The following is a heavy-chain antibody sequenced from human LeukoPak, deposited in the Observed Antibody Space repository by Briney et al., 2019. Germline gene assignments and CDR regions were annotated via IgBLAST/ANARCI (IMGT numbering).Heavy chain of an antibody. CDR1: GFTFSSYA. D-gene: IGHD4/OR15-4a*01. CDR3: AKDGAYYYYGMDV. J-gene: IGHJ6*02. CDR2: ISGSGGST. Sequence: GGSLRLSCAASGFTFSSYAMSWVRQAPGKGLEWVSAISGSGGSTYYADSVKGRFTISRDNSKNTLYLQMNSLGAEDTAVYYCAKDGAYYYYGMDVWGQGTTVTVSS. V-gene: IGHV3-23*01.